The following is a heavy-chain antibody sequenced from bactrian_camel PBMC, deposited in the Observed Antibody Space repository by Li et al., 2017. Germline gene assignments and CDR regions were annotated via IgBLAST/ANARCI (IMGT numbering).Heavy chain of an antibody. CDR2: INWNGELT. J-gene: IGHJ6*01. CDR1: GFTFDDSA. D-gene: IGHD6*01. V-gene: IGHV3-1*01. Sequence: DVQLVESGGGLVQPGGSLKLSCVVSGFTFDDSAMAWIRQAPGKGLEWVSTINWNGELTYYAYSVKGRFTISRDNAKGTVYLQMNILKPEDTAVYYCATAPNYGGSWYFDHWGQGTQVTVS. CDR3: ATAPNYGGSWYFDH.